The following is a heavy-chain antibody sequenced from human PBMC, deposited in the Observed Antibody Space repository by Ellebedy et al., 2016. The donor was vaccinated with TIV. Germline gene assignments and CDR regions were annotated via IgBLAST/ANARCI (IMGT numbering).Heavy chain of an antibody. CDR2: ISGSGFFV. CDR3: ARDWPDSSSPF. Sequence: GGSLRLSCAASGFTFSSYSINWVRQAPGKGLEWVSSISGSGFFVYYADSVKDRFTISRDNAKNSLYLQMNSLRAEDTAVYFCARDWPDSSSPFWGQGTLVTVSS. J-gene: IGHJ4*02. D-gene: IGHD6-6*01. CDR1: GFTFSSYS. V-gene: IGHV3-21*04.